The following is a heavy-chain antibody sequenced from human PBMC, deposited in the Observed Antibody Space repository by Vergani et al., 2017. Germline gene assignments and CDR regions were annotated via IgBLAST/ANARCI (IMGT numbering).Heavy chain of an antibody. D-gene: IGHD7-27*01. CDR3: TVGIAFDI. CDR2: ISYDGSNK. Sequence: QVQLVESGGGLVKPGGSLRLSCAASGFTFSSYAMHWVRQAPGKGLEWVAVISYDGSNKYYADSVKGRFTISRDNSKNTLYLQMNSLRAEDTAVYYCTVGIAFDIWGQGTMVTVSS. J-gene: IGHJ3*02. V-gene: IGHV3-30*04. CDR1: GFTFSSYA.